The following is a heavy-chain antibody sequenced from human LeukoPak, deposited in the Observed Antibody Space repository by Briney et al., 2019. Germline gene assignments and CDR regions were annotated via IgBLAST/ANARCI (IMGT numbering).Heavy chain of an antibody. D-gene: IGHD6-19*01. CDR3: ARTQYSSGWYWFDP. CDR1: GGSITSSTYY. CDR2: IHYSGSA. Sequence: SETLSLTCTVSGGSITSSTYYWGWIRQPPGKGLEWIGSIHYSGSAYYNPSLKSRVTISADTSKNQFSLRLSSVTAADTSMYYCARTQYSSGWYWFDPWGQGILVTVSS. J-gene: IGHJ5*02. V-gene: IGHV4-39*01.